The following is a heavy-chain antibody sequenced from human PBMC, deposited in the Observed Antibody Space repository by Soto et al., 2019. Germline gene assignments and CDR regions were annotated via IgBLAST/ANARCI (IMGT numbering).Heavy chain of an antibody. CDR1: GGSITAGGYS. J-gene: IGHJ5*02. CDR3: ARGDIVTVPTTGGWFDP. Sequence: QVRLQESGSGLVKPSQTLSLTCDVSGGSITAGGYSWSWIRRPPGKGLEFLGSVYASGGAYSNPSFCSRVIVSVDMSKNRFSLSLTSLTAADSAVYYCARGDIVTVPTTGGWFDPWGQGTRVMVSS. D-gene: IGHD3-9*01. CDR2: VYASGGA. V-gene: IGHV4-30-2*01.